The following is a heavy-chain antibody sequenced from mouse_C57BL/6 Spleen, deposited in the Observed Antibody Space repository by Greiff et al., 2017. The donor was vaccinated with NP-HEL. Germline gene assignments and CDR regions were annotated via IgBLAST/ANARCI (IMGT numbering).Heavy chain of an antibody. J-gene: IGHJ2*01. CDR3: TRWVLPLFDY. Sequence: QVQLQQSGAELVRPGASVTLSCKASGYTFTDYEMHWVKQTPVHGLEWIGAIDPETGGTAYNQKFKGKAILTADKSSSTAYMELRSLTSEDSAVYYCTRWVLPLFDYWGQGTTLTVSS. CDR1: GYTFTDYE. V-gene: IGHV1-15*01. D-gene: IGHD2-14*01. CDR2: IDPETGGT.